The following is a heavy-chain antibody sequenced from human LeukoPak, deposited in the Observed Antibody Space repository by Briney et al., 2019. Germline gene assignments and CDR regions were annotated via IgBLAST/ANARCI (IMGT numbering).Heavy chain of an antibody. CDR1: GGYFNRGTFF. CDR3: ARVPDSLDAFDI. CDR2: ISNSGST. Sequence: SETLSLTCAVSGGYFNRGTFFWTWIRKPPGKGLEWIGYISNSGSTNYHPSLKSRVTISVDRSKNQFSLKLSSVTAADTAVYYCARVPDSLDAFDIWGQGTMVTVSS. J-gene: IGHJ3*02. V-gene: IGHV4-61*01. D-gene: IGHD1-14*01.